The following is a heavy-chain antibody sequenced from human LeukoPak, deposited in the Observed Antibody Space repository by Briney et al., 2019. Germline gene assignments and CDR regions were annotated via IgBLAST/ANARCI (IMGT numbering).Heavy chain of an antibody. V-gene: IGHV4-34*01. Sequence: SETLSLTCTVSGGSISSYYWSWIRQPPGKGLEWIGEINHSGSTNYNPSLKSRVTISVDTSKNQFSLKLSSVTAADTAVYYCARADIAVAGNDYWGQGTLVTVSS. D-gene: IGHD6-19*01. CDR1: GGSISSYY. J-gene: IGHJ4*02. CDR3: ARADIAVAGNDY. CDR2: INHSGST.